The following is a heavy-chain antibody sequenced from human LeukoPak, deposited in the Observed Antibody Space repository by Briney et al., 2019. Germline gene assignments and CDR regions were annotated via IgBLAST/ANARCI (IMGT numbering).Heavy chain of an antibody. CDR2: IRNKANSYTT. J-gene: IGHJ6*02. V-gene: IGHV3-72*01. Sequence: GGSLRLSCAASGFTFSDHYMGWVRQAPGKGLEWVGRIRNKANSYTTDYAASVKGRFSISRDDSKNSLYLQMNSLKTEDTAVYYCARVAGYGMDVWGQGTTVTVSS. CDR1: GFTFSDHY. CDR3: ARVAGYGMDV.